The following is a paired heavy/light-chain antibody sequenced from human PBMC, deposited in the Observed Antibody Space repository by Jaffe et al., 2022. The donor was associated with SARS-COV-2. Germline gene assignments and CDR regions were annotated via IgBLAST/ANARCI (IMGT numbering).Heavy chain of an antibody. J-gene: IGHJ4*02. CDR2: INGDGSEK. CDR1: GFTFSDYW. D-gene: IGHD6-13*01. Sequence: EVQLVESGGGLVQPGGSLRLSCAASGFTFSDYWMNWVRQAPGRRLEWVANINGDGSEKKYVDSVRGRFTISRDNAENSLYLQMNNLRVEDTAVYYCANAKTAGTFDYWGQGTLATVSS. CDR3: ANAKTAGTFDY. V-gene: IGHV3-7*01.
Light chain of an antibody. CDR2: DVS. CDR1: SGDVGRYNF. CDR3: TSYTGRSNLDVV. Sequence: QSALTQPASVSGSPGQSITISCTGTSGDVGRYNFVSWYQQHPGKAPKLIIYDVSNRPSGVPDRFSGSKSGNTASLTVSGLQAEDEADYFCTSYTGRSNLDVVFGGGTKLTVL. V-gene: IGLV2-14*03. J-gene: IGLJ2*01.